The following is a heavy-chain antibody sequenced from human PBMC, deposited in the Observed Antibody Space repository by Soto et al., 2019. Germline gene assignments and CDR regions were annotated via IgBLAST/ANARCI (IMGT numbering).Heavy chain of an antibody. CDR2: IKPNIVDT. CDR1: GYTFTGYY. J-gene: IGHJ3*01. D-gene: IGHD2-15*01. Sequence: ASVKVPCKASGYTFTGYYMHWVRQAPGQGLEGMGWIKPNIVDTNYAQKSQGWVTMTRNTSISTAYMELSRLSSDDTAVYYYARDWYCSRTGGCNDGFDLWGQGTMVTVPS. V-gene: IGHV1-2*04. CDR3: ARDWYCSRTGGCNDGFDL.